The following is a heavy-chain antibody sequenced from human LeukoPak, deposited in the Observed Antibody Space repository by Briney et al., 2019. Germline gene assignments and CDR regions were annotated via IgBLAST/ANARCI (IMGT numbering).Heavy chain of an antibody. CDR3: TRDQSGSGWYY. Sequence: GGSLRLSCAASGFSFSNCSMNWVRQAPGKGLEWVSSISSSSTYIYYADSLEGRFTISRDNAKDSLYLQMNSLRVEDTAVYYCTRDQSGSGWYYWGQGTLVTVSS. J-gene: IGHJ4*02. V-gene: IGHV3-21*01. CDR1: GFSFSNCS. D-gene: IGHD6-19*01. CDR2: ISSSSTYI.